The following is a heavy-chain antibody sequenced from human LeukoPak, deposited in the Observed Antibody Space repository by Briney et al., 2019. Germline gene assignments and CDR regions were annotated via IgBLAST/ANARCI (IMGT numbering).Heavy chain of an antibody. J-gene: IGHJ4*02. V-gene: IGHV1-3*01. Sequence: ASVKVSCKASGYTFTSYAMHWVRQAPGQRLEWMGWINAGNGNTKYSQKFQGRVTITRDTSASTAYMELSSLRSEDTAVYYCAKAPYRKYAAVYFDYWGQGTLVTVSS. CDR2: INAGNGNT. CDR3: AKAPYRKYAAVYFDY. CDR1: GYTFTSYA. D-gene: IGHD4-11*01.